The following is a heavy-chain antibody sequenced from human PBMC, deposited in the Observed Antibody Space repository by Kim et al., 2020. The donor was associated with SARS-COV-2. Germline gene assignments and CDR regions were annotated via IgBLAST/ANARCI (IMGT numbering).Heavy chain of an antibody. Sequence: TTTYADSVEGRFTISRDNAKNTLYLQMNSLRAEDTAVYYCARSRGAGFDFWGLGTLVTVSS. V-gene: IGHV3-74*01. CDR3: ARSRGAGFDF. D-gene: IGHD6-19*01. CDR2: TT. J-gene: IGHJ4*02.